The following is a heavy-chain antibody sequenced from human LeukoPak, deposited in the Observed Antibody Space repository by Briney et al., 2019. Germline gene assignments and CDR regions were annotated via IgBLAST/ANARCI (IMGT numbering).Heavy chain of an antibody. Sequence: GGSLRLSCAASGFTFSDYYMSWIRQAPGKGLEWVSYISSSGSIIYYADSVKGRFTISRDNSKNTLYLQMNSLRAEDTAVYYCARRAGAYSHPYDYWGQGTLVTVSS. V-gene: IGHV3-11*01. CDR2: ISSSGSII. CDR1: GFTFSDYY. D-gene: IGHD4/OR15-4a*01. CDR3: ARRAGAYSHPYDY. J-gene: IGHJ4*02.